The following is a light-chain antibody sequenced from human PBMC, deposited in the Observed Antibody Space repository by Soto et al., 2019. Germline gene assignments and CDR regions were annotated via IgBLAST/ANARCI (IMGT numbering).Light chain of an antibody. V-gene: IGKV3-15*01. Sequence: EIVLTQSPAALSVSPGERVTLSCRASQGIGDTLAWYQQKPGQTPRLLIYDSSTRAIGIPIRFSGSRSGTEFILTINGLQFEDFTVYYCQLYNNWPLTFGGGTKVDIK. CDR3: QLYNNWPLT. CDR1: QGIGDT. CDR2: DSS. J-gene: IGKJ4*01.